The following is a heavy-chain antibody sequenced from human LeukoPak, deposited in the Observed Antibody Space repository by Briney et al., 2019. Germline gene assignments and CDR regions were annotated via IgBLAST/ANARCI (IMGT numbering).Heavy chain of an antibody. CDR3: ATVDPLGYHFDY. CDR1: GYTLTELS. CDR2: FDPEDGET. D-gene: IGHD7-27*01. V-gene: IGHV1-24*01. J-gene: IGHJ4*02. Sequence: ASVKVSCTVSGYTLTELSMHWVRQAPGKGLEWMGGFDPEDGETIYAQKFQGRVTMTEDTSTDTAYMELSSLRSEDTAVYYCATVDPLGYHFDYWGQGTLVTVSS.